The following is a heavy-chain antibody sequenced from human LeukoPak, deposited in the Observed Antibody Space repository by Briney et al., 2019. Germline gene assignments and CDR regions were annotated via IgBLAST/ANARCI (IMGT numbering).Heavy chain of an antibody. V-gene: IGHV1-2*02. Sequence: ASVMVSCKASGYTFTGYYMHWVRQAPGQGLEWMGWINPNSGGTNYAQKFQGRVTMTRDTSISTAYMELSRLSSDDTAVYYCARDRDFWSGYYTGGWFDPWGQGTLVTVSS. CDR3: ARDRDFWSGYYTGGWFDP. D-gene: IGHD3-3*01. J-gene: IGHJ5*02. CDR1: GYTFTGYY. CDR2: INPNSGGT.